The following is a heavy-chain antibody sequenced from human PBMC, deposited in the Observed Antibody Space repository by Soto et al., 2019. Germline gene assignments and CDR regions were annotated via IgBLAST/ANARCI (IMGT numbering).Heavy chain of an antibody. CDR2: IYYSGST. CDR3: ARAEVRPYCGGDCYSSFFDY. V-gene: IGHV4-30-4*01. CDR1: GGSISSGDYY. D-gene: IGHD2-21*02. J-gene: IGHJ4*02. Sequence: SETLSLTCTVSGGSISSGDYYWSWIRQPPGKGLEWIGYIYYSGSTYYNPSLKSRVTISVDTSKNQFSLKLSSVTAADTAVYYCARAEVRPYCGGDCYSSFFDYWGQGTLVNVSS.